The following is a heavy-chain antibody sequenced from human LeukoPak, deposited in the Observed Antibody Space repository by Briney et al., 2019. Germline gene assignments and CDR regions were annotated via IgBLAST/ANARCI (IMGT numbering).Heavy chain of an antibody. J-gene: IGHJ4*02. CDR2: MSPNSGNT. CDR1: RYTFSNYD. V-gene: IGHV1-8*01. D-gene: IGHD5-12*01. Sequence: ASVKVSCKASRYTFSNYDINWVRQATGQGLEWMGWMSPNSGNTGYAQKFQGRVTMTRNTSISTAYMELTSLRSEDTAVYYCARDLSGYGPFDYWGQGTLVTVSS. CDR3: ARDLSGYGPFDY.